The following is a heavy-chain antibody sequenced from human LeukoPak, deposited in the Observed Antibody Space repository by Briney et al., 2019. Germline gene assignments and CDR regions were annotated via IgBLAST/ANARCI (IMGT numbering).Heavy chain of an antibody. D-gene: IGHD3-10*01. CDR1: GFTFSSYE. CDR3: ARDGSGSPSLFDY. Sequence: GGSLRLSCAASGFTFSSYEMNWVRQAPGKGLEWVSIISSGSSAIFSADALKGRFTISRDDAKNLLYLDMNSLRAEDTAVYYCARDGSGSPSLFDYWGQGTLVTVSS. CDR2: ISSGSSAI. V-gene: IGHV3-21*04. J-gene: IGHJ4*02.